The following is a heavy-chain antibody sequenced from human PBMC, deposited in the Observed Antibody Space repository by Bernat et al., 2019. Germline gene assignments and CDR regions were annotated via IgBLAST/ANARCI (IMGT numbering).Heavy chain of an antibody. J-gene: IGHJ4*02. CDR2: ISSFGSSI. CDR3: ARGGLVVLAPADY. D-gene: IGHD2-15*01. CDR1: GFTVTNYA. V-gene: IGHV3-64*01. Sequence: EVQLVESGGGLVQPGGSLSLSCAASGFTVTNYAMHWVRQAPGKGLEFVSVISSFGSSISYANTVKGRFSSSRDNSKNSLYLQMCRLRAEDMAVYFCARGGLVVLAPADYWGQGTLVTVSS.